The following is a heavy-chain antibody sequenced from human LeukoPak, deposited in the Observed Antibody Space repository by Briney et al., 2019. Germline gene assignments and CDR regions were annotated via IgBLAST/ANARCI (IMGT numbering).Heavy chain of an antibody. J-gene: IGHJ4*02. CDR2: IYHSGST. V-gene: IGHV4-30-2*03. CDR3: ARHIPYDFWSGYYAYYFDY. Sequence: PSETLSLTCAVSGGSISSGGYSWSWIRQPPGKGLEWIGYIYHSGSTYYNPSLKSRVTISVDTSKNQFSLKLSSVTAADTAVYYCARHIPYDFWSGYYAYYFDYWGQGTLVTVSS. CDR1: GGSISSGGYS. D-gene: IGHD3-3*01.